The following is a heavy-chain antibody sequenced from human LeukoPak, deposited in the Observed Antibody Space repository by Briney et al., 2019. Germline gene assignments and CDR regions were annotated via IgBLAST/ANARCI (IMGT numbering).Heavy chain of an antibody. CDR3: AKMVHTEQWLVPFDY. J-gene: IGHJ4*02. CDR1: GFTFSNFA. V-gene: IGHV3-23*01. Sequence: GGSLRLSCAASGFTFSNFAMNWVRQAPGKGLEWVSTISGSGGSTYYADSVKGWFTISRDNSKNTLYLQMNSLRAEDTAVYYCAKMVHTEQWLVPFDYWGQGTLVTVSS. CDR2: ISGSGGST. D-gene: IGHD6-19*01.